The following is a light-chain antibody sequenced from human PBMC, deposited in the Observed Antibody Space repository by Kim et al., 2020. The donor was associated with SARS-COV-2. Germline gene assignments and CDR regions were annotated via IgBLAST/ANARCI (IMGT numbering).Light chain of an antibody. V-gene: IGLV1-51*01. Sequence: KVTISCSGSSSNIGNNYVSWYQQLPGTAPKLLIYDNNKRPSGIPDRFSGSKSGTSATLGITGLQTGDEADYYCGTWDSSLSAFNWVFGGGTKLTVL. CDR1: SSNIGNNY. CDR2: DNN. CDR3: GTWDSSLSAFNWV. J-gene: IGLJ3*02.